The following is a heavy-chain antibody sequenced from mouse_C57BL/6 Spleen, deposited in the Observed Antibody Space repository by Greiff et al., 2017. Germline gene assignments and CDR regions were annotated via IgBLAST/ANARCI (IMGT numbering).Heavy chain of an antibody. V-gene: IGHV1-64*01. CDR3: ATYDYDGVMDY. J-gene: IGHJ4*01. Sequence: QVQLQQSGAELVKPGASVKLSCKASGYTFTSYWMHWVKQRPGQGLEWIGMIYPNSGSTNYNEKFKSKATLTVDKSSSTAYMQLSSLTSEDSAVYYCATYDYDGVMDYWGQGTSVTVSS. D-gene: IGHD2-4*01. CDR2: IYPNSGST. CDR1: GYTFTSYW.